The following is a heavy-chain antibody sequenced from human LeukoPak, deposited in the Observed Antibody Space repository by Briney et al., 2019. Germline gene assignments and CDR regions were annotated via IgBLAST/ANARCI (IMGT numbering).Heavy chain of an antibody. CDR2: VYISGST. Sequence: SETLSLTCAVYGGSFSSYYWSWIRQPAGKGLEWIGRVYISGSTDYNPSLKSRVTMSLDTSKNQFSLRLSSVTAADTAVYYCARDIIGGSSYWGQGTLVTVSS. CDR3: ARDIIGGSSY. J-gene: IGHJ4*02. D-gene: IGHD3-10*01. CDR1: GGSFSSYY. V-gene: IGHV4-4*07.